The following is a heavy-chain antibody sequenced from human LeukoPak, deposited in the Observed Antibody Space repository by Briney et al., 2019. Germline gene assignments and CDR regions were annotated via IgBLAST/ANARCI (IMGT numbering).Heavy chain of an antibody. CDR3: ARVGGYCSSTSCPTHYYHYGMDV. CDR2: IIPILGIA. Sequence: SVKVSCKASGGTFSSYAISWVRQAPGQGLEWMGRIIPILGIANYAQKFQGRVTITADKSTSTAYMELSSLRSEDTAVYYCARVGGYCSSTSCPTHYYHYGMDVWGQGTTVTVSS. D-gene: IGHD2-2*03. J-gene: IGHJ6*02. V-gene: IGHV1-69*04. CDR1: GGTFSSYA.